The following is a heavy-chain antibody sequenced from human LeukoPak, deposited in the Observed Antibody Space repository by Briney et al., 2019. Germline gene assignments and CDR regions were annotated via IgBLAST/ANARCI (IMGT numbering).Heavy chain of an antibody. V-gene: IGHV3-21*01. CDR1: GFTFSSYS. D-gene: IGHD3-22*01. CDR3: ARDRGYYYDSRDYFDY. CDR2: ISSSSSYI. J-gene: IGHJ4*02. Sequence: GGSLRLSCAASGFTFSSYSMNWVRQAPGKGLEWVSSISSSSSYIYYADSVKRRFTISRDNAKNSLYLQMNSLRAEDTAVYYCARDRGYYYDSRDYFDYWGQGTLVTVSS.